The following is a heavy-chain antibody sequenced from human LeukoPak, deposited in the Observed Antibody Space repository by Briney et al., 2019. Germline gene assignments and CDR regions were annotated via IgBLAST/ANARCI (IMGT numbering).Heavy chain of an antibody. D-gene: IGHD3-10*01. CDR1: GFTFDDYA. V-gene: IGHV3-21*01. Sequence: GRSLRLSCAASGFTFDDYAMHWVRQAPGKGLEWVSSISSSSSYIYYADSVKGRFTISRDNAKNSLYLQMNSLRAEDTAVYYCARGGGRFYFDYWGQGTLVTVSS. J-gene: IGHJ4*02. CDR2: ISSSSSYI. CDR3: ARGGGRFYFDY.